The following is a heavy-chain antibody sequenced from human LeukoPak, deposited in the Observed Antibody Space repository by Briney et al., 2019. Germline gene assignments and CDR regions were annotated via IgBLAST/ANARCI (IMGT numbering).Heavy chain of an antibody. CDR3: ATDAYNWREGWFDP. CDR1: GGSIRSGSYY. V-gene: IGHV4-61*02. J-gene: IGHJ5*02. D-gene: IGHD1-20*01. CDR2: IYTSGST. Sequence: KASQTLSLTCTVSGGSIRSGSYYWSWIRQPAGKGLEWIGRIYTSGSTNYNPSLKSRVTISVDTSKNQFSLKLSSVTAADTAVYYCATDAYNWREGWFDPWGQGTLVTVSS.